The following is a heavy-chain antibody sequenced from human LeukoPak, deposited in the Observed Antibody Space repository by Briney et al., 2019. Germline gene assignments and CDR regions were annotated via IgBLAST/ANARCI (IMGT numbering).Heavy chain of an antibody. Sequence: GGSLRLSCAASGFTFSSYAMSWVRQAPGKGLEWVSAISGDGDNTYYADSVKGRFTISRDNSKNTLCLQMNSLRAEDTAVYYCAKERNWGFFDYWGQGTLVTVSS. CDR3: AKERNWGFFDY. J-gene: IGHJ4*02. CDR1: GFTFSSYA. CDR2: ISGDGDNT. V-gene: IGHV3-23*01. D-gene: IGHD7-27*01.